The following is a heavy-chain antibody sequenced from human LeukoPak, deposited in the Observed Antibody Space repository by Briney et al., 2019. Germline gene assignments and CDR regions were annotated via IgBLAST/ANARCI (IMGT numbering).Heavy chain of an antibody. D-gene: IGHD6-13*01. Sequence: SETLSLTCTVSGGSISSYYWSWIRQPPGKGLEWIGYIYYSGSTNYNPSLKSRVAISVDTSKNQFSLKLSSVTAADTAVYYCARGKSIAAAARFDPWGQGTLVTVSS. CDR3: ARGKSIAAAARFDP. V-gene: IGHV4-59*01. J-gene: IGHJ5*02. CDR1: GGSISSYY. CDR2: IYYSGST.